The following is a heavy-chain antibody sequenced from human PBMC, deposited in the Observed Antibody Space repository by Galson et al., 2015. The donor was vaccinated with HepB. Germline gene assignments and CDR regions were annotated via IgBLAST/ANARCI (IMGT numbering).Heavy chain of an antibody. CDR3: ARTYQLLSILSWFDPWGQGTLVTVSSGSASAPTLFPLVSCENYYDSSGYYAFDI. CDR1: GYTFTSYG. V-gene: IGHV1-18*01. D-gene: IGHD3-22*01. J-gene: IGHJ3*02. CDR2: ISAYNGNT. Sequence: SVKVSCKASGYTFTSYGISWVRQAPGQGLEWMGWISAYNGNTNYAQKLQGRVTMTTDTSTSTAYMELRSLRSDDTAVYYCARTYQLLSILSWFDPWGQGTLVTVSSGSASAPTLFPLVSCENYYDSSGYYAFDIWGQGTMVTVSS.